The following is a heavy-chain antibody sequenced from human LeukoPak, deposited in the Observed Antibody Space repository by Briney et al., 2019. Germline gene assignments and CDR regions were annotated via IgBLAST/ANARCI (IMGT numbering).Heavy chain of an antibody. CDR1: GGSISSHC. D-gene: IGHD4-17*01. V-gene: IGHV4-59*11. CDR3: ARDLYGDYYFDY. J-gene: IGHJ4*02. Sequence: SETLSLTCTVSGGSISSHCWTWLRQPPGKGLEWIGYMDHSGSTNYNPSLKSRVTISVDTSKNQFSLKLSSVTAADTAVYYCARDLYGDYYFDYWGQGTLVTVSS. CDR2: MDHSGST.